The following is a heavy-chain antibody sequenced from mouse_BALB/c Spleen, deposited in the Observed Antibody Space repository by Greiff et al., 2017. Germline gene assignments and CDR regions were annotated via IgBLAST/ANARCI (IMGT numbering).Heavy chain of an antibody. CDR1: GYTFTSYW. CDR2: INPSTGYT. J-gene: IGHJ2*01. D-gene: IGHD1-1*01. V-gene: IGHV1-7*01. CDR3: ARGAHGSSYYFDY. Sequence: VQLVESGAELAKPGASVKMSCKASGYTFTSYWMHWVKQRPGQGLEWIGYINPSTGYTEYNQKFKDKATLTADKSSSTAYMQLSSLTSEDSAVYYCARGAHGSSYYFDYWGQGTTLTVSS.